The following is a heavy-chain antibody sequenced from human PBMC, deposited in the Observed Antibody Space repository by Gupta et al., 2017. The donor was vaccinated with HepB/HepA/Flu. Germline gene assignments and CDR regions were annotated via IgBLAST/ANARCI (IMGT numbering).Heavy chain of an antibody. D-gene: IGHD2-21*02. V-gene: IGHV3-33*01. Sequence: QVQLVESGGGVVQPGRSLRLSCAASGFTFSSYGMHWVRQAPGKGLEWVAVIWYDGSNKYYADSVKGRFTISRDNSKNTLYLQMNSLRAEDTAAYYCARESCGGDCYPDDYYYYGMDVWGQGTTVTVSS. CDR2: IWYDGSNK. J-gene: IGHJ6*02. CDR1: GFTFSSYG. CDR3: ARESCGGDCYPDDYYYYGMDV.